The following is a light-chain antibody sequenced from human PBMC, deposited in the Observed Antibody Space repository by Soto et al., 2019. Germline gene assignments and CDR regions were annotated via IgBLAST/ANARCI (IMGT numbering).Light chain of an antibody. CDR1: TSDVGGSNY. J-gene: IGLJ2*01. CDR2: DVS. Sequence: QSALTQPASVSGSPGQSITISCSGTTSDVGGSNYVSWYQQHPGEAPKLMIYDVSYRPSGVSNRFSGSKSGNTASLTISGLQAEDEADYFCSPYTSSAPGVLFGGGTKLTVL. V-gene: IGLV2-14*03. CDR3: SPYTSSAPGVL.